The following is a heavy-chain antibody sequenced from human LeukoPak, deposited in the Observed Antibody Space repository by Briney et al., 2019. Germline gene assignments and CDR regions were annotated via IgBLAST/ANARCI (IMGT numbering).Heavy chain of an antibody. CDR3: ARDLYMRSLDY. V-gene: IGHV3-66*01. CDR1: GFTVSTNY. D-gene: IGHD2/OR15-2a*01. J-gene: IGHJ4*02. Sequence: GGSLRLSCAASGFTVSTNYMTWVRQAPGKGLEWVSVIYSGGTTYYADSVKGRFSISRDNSKNALYLQMNSLRAEDTAVYYCARDLYMRSLDYWGQGTLVTVSS. CDR2: IYSGGTT.